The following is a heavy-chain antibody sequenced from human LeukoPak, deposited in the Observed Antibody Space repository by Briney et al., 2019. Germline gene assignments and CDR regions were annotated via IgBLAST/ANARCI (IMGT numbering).Heavy chain of an antibody. D-gene: IGHD3-16*02. J-gene: IGHJ4*02. CDR3: AREKLGYDYVWGSYRTYFDY. CDR2: IYSDGST. Sequence: PGGSLRLSCAASGFTVSSNYMSWVRQAPGKGLEWVSVIYSDGSTYYADSVKGRFTISRDNSKNTLYLQMNSLRAEDTAVYYCAREKLGYDYVWGSYRTYFDYWGQGTLVTVSS. CDR1: GFTVSSNY. V-gene: IGHV3-66*01.